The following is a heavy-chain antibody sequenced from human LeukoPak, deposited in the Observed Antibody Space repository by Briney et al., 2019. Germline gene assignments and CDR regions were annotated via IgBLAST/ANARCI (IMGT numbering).Heavy chain of an antibody. Sequence: GGSLRLSCAASGFTFSSYSMNWVRQAPGKGLDWVSSISSSSSYIYYADSVKGRFTISRDNAKNSLYLQMNSPRAEDTAVYYCARGYIGWNDLLTDFDYWGQGTLVTVSS. CDR2: ISSSSSYI. CDR1: GFTFSSYS. CDR3: ARGYIGWNDLLTDFDY. J-gene: IGHJ4*02. V-gene: IGHV3-21*01. D-gene: IGHD1-1*01.